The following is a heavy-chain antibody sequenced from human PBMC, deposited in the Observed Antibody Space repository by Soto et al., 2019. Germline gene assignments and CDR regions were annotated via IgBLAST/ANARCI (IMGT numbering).Heavy chain of an antibody. J-gene: IGHJ6*02. Sequence: ASVKGSCKAAGYTFTSYGVGWVRQAPGQGLEWMGWISAYNGNTNYAQKLQGRITMTTDTSTSTAYMELRSLRSDDTAVYYCASSGDARGELLSYYYYYGMAVWGQGTTVTVSS. CDR3: ASSGDARGELLSYYYYYGMAV. CDR2: ISAYNGNT. CDR1: GYTFTSYG. D-gene: IGHD1-26*01. V-gene: IGHV1-18*01.